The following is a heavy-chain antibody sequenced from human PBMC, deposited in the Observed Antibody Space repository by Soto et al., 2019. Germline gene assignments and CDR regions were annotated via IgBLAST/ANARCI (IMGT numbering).Heavy chain of an antibody. CDR1: GFTFSSFA. J-gene: IGHJ5*02. V-gene: IGHV3-33*01. Sequence: QVQLVESGGGVVQPGKSLRLSCAASGFTFSSFAMHWVRQAPGKGLEWVAIIWYDGGKKSYADSVEGRFTVSRDKSRNTLYLQMDSLTAEDTGVYYCATDLLFSGSSSVGPFTWGQGTLVTVSS. D-gene: IGHD3-22*01. CDR3: ATDLLFSGSSSVGPFT. CDR2: IWYDGGKK.